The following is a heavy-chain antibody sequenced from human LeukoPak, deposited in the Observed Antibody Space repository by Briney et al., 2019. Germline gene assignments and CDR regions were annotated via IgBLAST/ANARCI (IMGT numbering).Heavy chain of an antibody. J-gene: IGHJ3*02. Sequence: GWPLRLSCAASGFTFDDDAMHWFRQAPGKCLDCVSGISWNSCSIGYADSVKGRFTISRDNAKNSLYLQMNSLRAEDTALYYCTKDKAYDILTSSAFDIWGQGTMVTVSS. CDR3: TKDKAYDILTSSAFDI. D-gene: IGHD3-9*01. V-gene: IGHV3-9*01. CDR1: GFTFDDDA. CDR2: ISWNSCSI.